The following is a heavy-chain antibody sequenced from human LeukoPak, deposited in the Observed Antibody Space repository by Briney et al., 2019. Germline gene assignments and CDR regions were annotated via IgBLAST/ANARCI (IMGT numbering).Heavy chain of an antibody. Sequence: GGSLRLSCAASGFTFSSYWMSWVRQAPGKGLEWVANIKQDGSEKYYVDSVKGRFTISRDNAKNSLYLQMNSLRAEDTAVYYCARETSPTALELRSGLDYWGQGTLVTVSS. V-gene: IGHV3-7*01. J-gene: IGHJ4*02. CDR1: GFTFSSYW. D-gene: IGHD1-7*01. CDR2: IKQDGSEK. CDR3: ARETSPTALELRSGLDY.